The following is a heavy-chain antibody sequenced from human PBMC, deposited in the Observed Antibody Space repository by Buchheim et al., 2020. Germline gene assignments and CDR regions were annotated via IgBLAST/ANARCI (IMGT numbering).Heavy chain of an antibody. J-gene: IGHJ4*02. CDR2: ISYDGSNK. CDR3: AKAKGNQSNSSGWYGSFDY. D-gene: IGHD6-19*01. Sequence: QVQLVESGGGVVQPGRSLRLSCAASGFTFSSYGMHWVRQAPGKGLEWVAVISYDGSNKYYADSVKGRFTISRDNSKNTLYLQMNSLRAEDTAVYYCAKAKGNQSNSSGWYGSFDYWGQGTL. CDR1: GFTFSSYG. V-gene: IGHV3-30*18.